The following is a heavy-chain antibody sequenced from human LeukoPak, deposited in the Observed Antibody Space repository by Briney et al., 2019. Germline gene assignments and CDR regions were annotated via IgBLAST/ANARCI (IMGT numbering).Heavy chain of an antibody. V-gene: IGHV3-21*04. Sequence: GGSLRLSCEASGLTFSTYSMNWVRLAPGKGLEWVSSISSSSTYIYYADSVKGRFTISRDNSKITLYLQMNSLRAEDTAVYYCAKELRGLSTFFYWGQGTLVTVSS. J-gene: IGHJ4*02. CDR3: AKELRGLSTFFY. D-gene: IGHD3-10*01. CDR1: GLTFSTYS. CDR2: ISSSSTYI.